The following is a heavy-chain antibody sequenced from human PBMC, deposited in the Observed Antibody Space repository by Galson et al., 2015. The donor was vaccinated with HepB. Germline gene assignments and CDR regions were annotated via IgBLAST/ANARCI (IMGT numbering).Heavy chain of an antibody. V-gene: IGHV1-69*10. J-gene: IGHJ6*03. CDR2: IIPISGVT. CDR1: GGTFRTYA. CDR3: ARDRYINSRDFKFHYMDV. D-gene: IGHD6-13*01. Sequence: SVKVSCKASGGTFRTYAISWVRQAPGQGLEWMGGIIPISGVTNYAQKFQDTVTITADTSTSTAYMELSSLRSEDTAIYYCARDRYINSRDFKFHYMDVWGKGTTVTVSS.